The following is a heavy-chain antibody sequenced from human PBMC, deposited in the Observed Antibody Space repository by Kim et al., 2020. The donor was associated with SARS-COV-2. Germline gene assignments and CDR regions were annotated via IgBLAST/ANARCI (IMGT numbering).Heavy chain of an antibody. CDR1: KFSFSSYW. V-gene: IGHV3-74*01. J-gene: IGHJ3*02. CDR3: ARDQSSWYHAFDI. D-gene: IGHD6-13*01. CDR2: TNSDGSST. Sequence: GGSLRLSCVASKFSFSSYWMHWVRQAPGKGLVWVSRTNSDGSSTNYADSVKGRFTISRDNAKNTLYLQMNSLRAEDTAVYYCARDQSSWYHAFDIWGQGTMVTVSS.